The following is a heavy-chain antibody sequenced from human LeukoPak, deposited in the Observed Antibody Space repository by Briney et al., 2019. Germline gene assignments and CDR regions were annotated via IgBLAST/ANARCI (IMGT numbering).Heavy chain of an antibody. CDR1: GFIFGNHG. D-gene: IGHD3-3*01. J-gene: IGHJ4*02. Sequence: GGSLRLSCVASGFIFGNHGMSWVRQTPGKGLEWVSAINCNGGSTAYEDSVKGRFTISRDNAKNSLYLQMHSLRDEDTAVYYCARHYNTSYYEWFYFWGQGTLVTVSS. CDR3: ARHYNTSYYEWFYF. CDR2: INCNGGST. V-gene: IGHV3-20*04.